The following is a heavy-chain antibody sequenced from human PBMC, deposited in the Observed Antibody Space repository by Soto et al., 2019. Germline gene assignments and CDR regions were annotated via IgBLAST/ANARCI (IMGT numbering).Heavy chain of an antibody. CDR2: IYYSGST. V-gene: IGHV4-61*01. CDR1: GGSVSSGSYY. J-gene: IGHJ6*02. CDR3: ARLLVAAAGILDYYYGMDV. Sequence: SETLSLTCTVSGGSVSSGSYYWSWIRQPPGKGLKWIGYIYYSGSTNYNPSLKSRVTISVDTSKNQFSLKLSSVTAADTAVYYCARLLVAAAGILDYYYGMDVWGQGTTVTVSS. D-gene: IGHD6-13*01.